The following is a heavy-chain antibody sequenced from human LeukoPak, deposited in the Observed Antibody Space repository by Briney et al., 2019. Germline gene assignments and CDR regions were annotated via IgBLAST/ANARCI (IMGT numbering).Heavy chain of an antibody. CDR2: ISAYNGNT. D-gene: IGHD2-2*01. CDR1: GYTFTSYG. J-gene: IGHJ4*02. Sequence: ASVKVSCKASGYTFTSYGISWVRQAPGQGLEWMGWISAYNGNTNYAQKLQGRVTMTTDTSTSTAYMELRSLRSDDTAVYYCARGYCSSTSCYLGFWLPYYFDYWGQGTLVTVSS. V-gene: IGHV1-18*01. CDR3: ARGYCSSTSCYLGFWLPYYFDY.